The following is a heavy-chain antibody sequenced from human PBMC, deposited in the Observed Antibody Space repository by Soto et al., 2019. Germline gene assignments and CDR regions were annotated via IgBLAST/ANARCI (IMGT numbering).Heavy chain of an antibody. D-gene: IGHD6-13*01. CDR2: INAGNGNT. Sequence: ASVKVSCKASGYTFTSYAMHWVRQAPGQRLEWMGWINAGNGNTNYAQKFQGRVTITADESTSTAYMELSSLRSEDTAVYYCAVYRIAAAGKGDIGYYYYYGMDVWGQGTTVTVSS. J-gene: IGHJ6*02. CDR1: GYTFTSYA. V-gene: IGHV1-3*01. CDR3: AVYRIAAAGKGDIGYYYYYGMDV.